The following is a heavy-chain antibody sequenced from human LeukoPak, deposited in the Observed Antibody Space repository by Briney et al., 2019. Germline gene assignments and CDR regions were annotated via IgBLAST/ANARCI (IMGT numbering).Heavy chain of an antibody. D-gene: IGHD4-17*01. J-gene: IGHJ5*02. CDR2: IRYDGSNK. V-gene: IGHV3-30*02. CDR1: GFTFSSYG. CDR3: AKATVTFNWFDP. Sequence: PGGSLTLSCAASGFTFSSYGMHWVRQAPGQGLEWVAFIRYDGSNKYYTHSVKGRFTISRDNSKNTLYLQMNGLRAEDTAVYYCAKATVTFNWFDPWGQGTLVTVSS.